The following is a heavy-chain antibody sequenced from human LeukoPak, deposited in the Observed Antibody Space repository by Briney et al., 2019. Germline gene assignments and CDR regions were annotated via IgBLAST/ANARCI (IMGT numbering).Heavy chain of an antibody. V-gene: IGHV3-30*03. CDR3: ARGVGQWPRSDYLDS. J-gene: IGHJ4*02. Sequence: GRSLRLSCAASGFTFSSYGMHWVRQAPGKGLEWVAVISYDGSNKYYADSVKGRFTISRDNSKNTLYLQMNSLRAEDTAVYYCARGVGQWPRSDYLDSWGQGTLVTVSS. CDR2: ISYDGSNK. CDR1: GFTFSSYG. D-gene: IGHD6-19*01.